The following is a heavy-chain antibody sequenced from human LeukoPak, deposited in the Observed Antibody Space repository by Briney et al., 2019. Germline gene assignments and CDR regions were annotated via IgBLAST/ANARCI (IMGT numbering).Heavy chain of an antibody. CDR3: VRGEYYDSSGYYYAPFDY. CDR2: INHSGST. Sequence: PSETLSLTCAVYGGSFSGYYWSWIRQPPGKGLEWIGEINHSGSTNYNPSLKSRVTISVDTSKNQFSLKLSSVTAADTAVYYCVRGEYYDSSGYYYAPFDYWGQGTLVTVSS. D-gene: IGHD3-22*01. CDR1: GGSFSGYY. J-gene: IGHJ4*02. V-gene: IGHV4-34*01.